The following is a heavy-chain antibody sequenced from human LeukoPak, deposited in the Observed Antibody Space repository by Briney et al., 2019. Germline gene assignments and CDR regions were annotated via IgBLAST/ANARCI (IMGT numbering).Heavy chain of an antibody. Sequence: ASVKVSCKPSGGTFNSNPISWLRQAPGQGLEWMGGIIPIFSTIDYAQEFQGRVTITADESTRTAYMELSSLRSEDTAVYYCARRGPSGPAAMGDAFDIWGQGTMVTVSS. CDR2: IIPIFSTI. CDR3: ARRGPSGPAAMGDAFDI. V-gene: IGHV1-69*13. D-gene: IGHD2-2*01. CDR1: GGTFNSNP. J-gene: IGHJ3*02.